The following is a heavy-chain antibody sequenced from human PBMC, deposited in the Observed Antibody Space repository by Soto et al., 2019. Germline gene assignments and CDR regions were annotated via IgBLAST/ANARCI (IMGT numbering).Heavy chain of an antibody. CDR1: GFTFSSYG. Sequence: GGSLRLSCAASGFTFSSYGMHWVRQAPGKGLEWVAVISYDGNNKYYADSVKGRFTISRDNFKNTLYLQMDSLRAEDTAMYYCAKDHLETTVNTHSYWGQGTLVTVSS. V-gene: IGHV3-30*18. CDR2: ISYDGNNK. J-gene: IGHJ4*02. CDR3: AKDHLETTVNTHSY. D-gene: IGHD4-17*01.